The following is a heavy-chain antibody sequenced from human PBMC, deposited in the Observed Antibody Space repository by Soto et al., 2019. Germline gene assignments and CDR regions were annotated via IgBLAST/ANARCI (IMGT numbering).Heavy chain of an antibody. J-gene: IGHJ4*02. Sequence: PSETLSLTCTVSGGSISSGGYYWSWIRQHPGKGLEWIGYIYYSGSTYYNPSLKSRVTISVDTSKNQFSLKLSSVTVADTAVYYCAGNYDFWSGYYRGRYFDYWGQGTLVTVSS. D-gene: IGHD3-3*01. V-gene: IGHV4-31*03. CDR2: IYYSGST. CDR1: GGSISSGGYY. CDR3: AGNYDFWSGYYRGRYFDY.